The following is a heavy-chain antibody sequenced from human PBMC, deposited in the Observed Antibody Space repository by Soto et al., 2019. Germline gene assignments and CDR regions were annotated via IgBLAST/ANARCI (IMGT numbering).Heavy chain of an antibody. D-gene: IGHD3-16*01. CDR1: GYSISSGYF. CDR3: ARDQFGCDGRRPIGSIWVDP. J-gene: IGHJ5*02. CDR2: IYHSGST. Sequence: SETLSLTCAVSGYSISSGYFWGWIRQPPGKGLEWIGSIYHSGSTYYNPSLKSRVTVSVDTSKNQFSLKLSSVTAADTAVYYCARDQFGCDGRRPIGSIWVDPWGEGTLVTVSS. V-gene: IGHV4-38-2*02.